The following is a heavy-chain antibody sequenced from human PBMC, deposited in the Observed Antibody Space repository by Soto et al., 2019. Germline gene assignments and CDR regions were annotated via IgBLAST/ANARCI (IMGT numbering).Heavy chain of an antibody. CDR2: ISSNGGST. CDR3: VRSYDSSGYYYVDHFDY. J-gene: IGHJ4*02. V-gene: IGHV3-64D*06. CDR1: GFTFSSYV. Sequence: GGSLRLSCSSSGFTFSSYVMHWVRQAPGNGLEYVSAISSNGGSTYYADSVKGRFTISRDNSKNTLYLQMSSLRAEDTAVYYCVRSYDSSGYYYVDHFDYWGQGTLVTVSS. D-gene: IGHD3-22*01.